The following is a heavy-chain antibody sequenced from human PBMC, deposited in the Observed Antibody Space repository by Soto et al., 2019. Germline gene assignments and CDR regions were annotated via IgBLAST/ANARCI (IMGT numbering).Heavy chain of an antibody. CDR2: INHSGST. CDR1: GGSFSGYY. CDR3: ATGTGPWFPNRKDWYFDR. Sequence: QVQLQQWGAGLLKPSETLSLTCAVYGGSFSGYYWSWIRQPPGKGLEWIGEINHSGSTNYNPSLKSRVTISVDTSKNQYSLKLSAVTAADTAVYYCATGTGPWFPNRKDWYFDRWGRGTLVTVTS. J-gene: IGHJ2*01. D-gene: IGHD3-10*01. V-gene: IGHV4-34*01.